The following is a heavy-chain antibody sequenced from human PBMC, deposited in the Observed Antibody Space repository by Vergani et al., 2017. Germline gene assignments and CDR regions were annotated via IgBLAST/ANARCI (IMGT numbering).Heavy chain of an antibody. CDR1: GFTFSSYA. Sequence: VQLVESGGGVVQPGRSLRLSCAASGFTFSSYAMHWVRQAPGKGLEWVAVISYDGSNKYYADSVRGRFTISRDNSKNTLYLQMNSLRAEDTAVYYCASSLGYGFFDYWGQGTLVTVSS. D-gene: IGHD5-18*01. J-gene: IGHJ4*02. CDR2: ISYDGSNK. CDR3: ASSLGYGFFDY. V-gene: IGHV3-30-3*01.